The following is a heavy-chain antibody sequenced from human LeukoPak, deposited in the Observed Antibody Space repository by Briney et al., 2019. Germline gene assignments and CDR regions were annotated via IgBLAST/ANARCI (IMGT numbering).Heavy chain of an antibody. V-gene: IGHV1-2*02. D-gene: IGHD6-13*01. CDR3: ASLVNIAAAGDDAFDI. J-gene: IGHJ3*02. CDR2: IKPNSGGT. Sequence: GASVNVSCKASGYTFTGYYMHWVRQAPGQGLEWMGWIKPNSGGTNYAQKFQGRVTMTRDTSISTAYMELSRLRSDDTAVYYCASLVNIAAAGDDAFDIWGQGTMVTVSS. CDR1: GYTFTGYY.